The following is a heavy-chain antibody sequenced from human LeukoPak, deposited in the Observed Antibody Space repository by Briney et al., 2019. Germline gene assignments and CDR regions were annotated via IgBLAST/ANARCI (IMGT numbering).Heavy chain of an antibody. V-gene: IGHV1-2*02. J-gene: IGHJ4*02. D-gene: IGHD6-13*01. CDR1: GYTLTDYY. CDR3: ARDVVGIAAAGTSHYFDY. CDR2: ITPSSGGT. Sequence: ASVKVSCKASGYTLTDYYIHWVRQAPGQGLEWMGWITPSSGGTIYAQKFQGRVTMTRDMSISTAYMELRSLRSDDTAVYYCARDVVGIAAAGTSHYFDYWGQGTLVTVSS.